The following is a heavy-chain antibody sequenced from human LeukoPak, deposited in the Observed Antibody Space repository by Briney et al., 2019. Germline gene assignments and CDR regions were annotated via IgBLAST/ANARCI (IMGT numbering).Heavy chain of an antibody. D-gene: IGHD6-13*01. V-gene: IGHV1-2*02. CDR1: GYSLTGYY. Sequence: EASVTVSYKASGYSLTGYYMHWVRQAPGQGLEWMGWINPNRGGTNYAKKFQGRVTMTRDTSISTAYMELSRLRSDDTAVYYCAGSSGYSSSWYFDYWGQGTLVTVSS. J-gene: IGHJ4*02. CDR2: INPNRGGT. CDR3: AGSSGYSSSWYFDY.